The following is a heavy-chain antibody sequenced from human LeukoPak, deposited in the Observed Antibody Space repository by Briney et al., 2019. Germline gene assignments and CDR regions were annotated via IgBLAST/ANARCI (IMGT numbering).Heavy chain of an antibody. V-gene: IGHV3-48*01. CDR1: GFTFSDYS. D-gene: IGHD5-24*01. Sequence: GGSLRLSCAASGFTFSDYSMNWVRQAPGKGLEWISYIGIDSGNTNYADSVKGRFTISGDKAKNSLYLQMNNQRVEDTAVYYCARDYKYAFDNWGQGTLVTVSS. CDR2: IGIDSGNT. J-gene: IGHJ4*02. CDR3: ARDYKYAFDN.